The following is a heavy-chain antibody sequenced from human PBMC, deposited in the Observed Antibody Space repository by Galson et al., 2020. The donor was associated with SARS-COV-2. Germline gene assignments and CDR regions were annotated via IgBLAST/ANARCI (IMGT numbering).Heavy chain of an antibody. Sequence: GGSLRLSCAASGFTFSSYWMSWVRQAPGKGLEWVANIKQDGSEKYYVDSVKGRFTISRDNAKNSLYLQMKNLRVEDTAVYHCARVDCSGGSCYPGNYWGQGTLVTGSS. D-gene: IGHD2-15*01. CDR2: IKQDGSEK. J-gene: IGHJ4*02. V-gene: IGHV3-7*03. CDR1: GFTFSSYW. CDR3: ARVDCSGGSCYPGNY.